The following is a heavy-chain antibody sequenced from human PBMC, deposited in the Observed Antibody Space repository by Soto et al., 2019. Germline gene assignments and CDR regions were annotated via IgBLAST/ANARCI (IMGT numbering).Heavy chain of an antibody. CDR2: INPSGGRT. V-gene: IGHV1-46*01. CDR1: GYTFTTHY. J-gene: IGHJ4*02. CDR3: ARAGENYGSGTFSPPLRYYFNS. D-gene: IGHD3-10*01. Sequence: QVQLVQSGTEVKKPGASVKVSCKASGYTFTTHYMHWVRQAPGQGVEWMGIINPSGGRTTYALKFQGRVTMTSDTSTKTVYVELTSLRSEDTAIYFCARAGENYGSGTFSPPLRYYFNSWGQGTLVTVSS.